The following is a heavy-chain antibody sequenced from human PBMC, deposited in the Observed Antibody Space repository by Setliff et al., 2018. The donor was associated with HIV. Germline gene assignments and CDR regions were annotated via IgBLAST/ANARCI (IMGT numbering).Heavy chain of an antibody. CDR2: IKPDGSSK. D-gene: IGHD3-16*01. CDR1: GFTFSTFW. Sequence: GGSLRLSCAASGFTFSTFWMGWVRQAPGKGREWVAHIKPDGSSKKYVDSVKGRFTISRDNAKDSLYLQMHSLRAEDTAVYYCVRWGLPYGIDAWGQGTMVTVSS. J-gene: IGHJ4*02. V-gene: IGHV3-7*01. CDR3: VRWGLPYGIDA.